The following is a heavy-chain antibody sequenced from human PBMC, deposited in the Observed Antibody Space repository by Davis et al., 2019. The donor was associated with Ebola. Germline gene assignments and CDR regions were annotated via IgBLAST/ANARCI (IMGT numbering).Heavy chain of an antibody. CDR1: GGSLSNYY. Sequence: MPSETLSLTCTVSGGSLSNYYWGWIRQPPGKGLEWIGSIYYSGNPYYNPSLKSRLTISVDTSKNQFSLKLSSVTTADTAVYYCARVWNDYGSGSYYDYWGQGILVTVSS. V-gene: IGHV4-39*07. CDR2: IYYSGNP. J-gene: IGHJ4*02. D-gene: IGHD3-10*01. CDR3: ARVWNDYGSGSYYDY.